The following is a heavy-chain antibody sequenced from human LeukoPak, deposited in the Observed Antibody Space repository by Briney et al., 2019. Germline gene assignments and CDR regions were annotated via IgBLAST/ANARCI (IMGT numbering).Heavy chain of an antibody. CDR3: ARAHSSGWPHMFDP. D-gene: IGHD6-19*01. J-gene: IGHJ5*02. CDR1: GGSISTYS. V-gene: IGHV4-59*01. Sequence: SETLSLTCTVSGGSISTYSWTWIRQPPGKGLEWIGNIYYSGSTNYNPSLKSRVTISIDTSQNQFSLKVSSVTAADTAVYYCARAHSSGWPHMFDPWGQGTLVTVPS. CDR2: IYYSGST.